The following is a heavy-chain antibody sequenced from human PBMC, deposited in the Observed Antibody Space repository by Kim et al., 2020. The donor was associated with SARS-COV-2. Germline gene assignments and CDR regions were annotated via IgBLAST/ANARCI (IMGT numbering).Heavy chain of an antibody. Sequence: GESLKISCKGSGYSFTSYWISWVRQMPGKGLEWMGRIDPSDSYTNYSPSFQGHVTISADKSISTAYLQWSSLKASDTAMYYCARGVNIAYYYYYGMDVWGQGTTVTVSS. D-gene: IGHD2-21*01. J-gene: IGHJ6*02. CDR1: GYSFTSYW. CDR2: IDPSDSYT. CDR3: ARGVNIAYYYYYGMDV. V-gene: IGHV5-10-1*01.